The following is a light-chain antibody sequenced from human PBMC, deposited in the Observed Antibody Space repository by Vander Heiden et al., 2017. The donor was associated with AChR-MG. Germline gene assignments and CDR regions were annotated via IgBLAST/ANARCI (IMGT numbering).Light chain of an antibody. CDR2: RDS. V-gene: IGLV3-9*01. CDR1: NIGSKN. CDR3: QVWDSSTGV. J-gene: IGLJ3*02. Sequence: SYELTQPLSVSVALGQTARITCGGNNIGSKNVHWYQQTPGQALVLVIYRDSNRPSGIPERFSGSNSGNTATLTISRAQAGDEADYYCQVWDSSTGVFGGGTKLTVL.